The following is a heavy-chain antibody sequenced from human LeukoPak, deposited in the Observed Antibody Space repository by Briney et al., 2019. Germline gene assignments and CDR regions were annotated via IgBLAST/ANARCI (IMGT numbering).Heavy chain of an antibody. CDR1: GFTFSSYA. J-gene: IGHJ4*02. D-gene: IGHD3-9*01. V-gene: IGHV3-23*01. CDR3: AKILTGYFYYFDY. Sequence: GGSLRLSCAASGFTFSSYAMSWVRQAPGKGLEWVSVISGSGGSTYYADSVKGRFTISRDNSKNMLYLQMNSLRAEDTAVYYCAKILTGYFYYFDYWGQGTLVTVSS. CDR2: ISGSGGST.